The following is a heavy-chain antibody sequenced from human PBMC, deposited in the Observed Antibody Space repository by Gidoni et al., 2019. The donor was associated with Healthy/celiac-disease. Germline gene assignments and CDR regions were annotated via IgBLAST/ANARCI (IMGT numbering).Heavy chain of an antibody. D-gene: IGHD2-2*01. J-gene: IGHJ3*02. CDR1: GFTFSSYA. CDR3: ASPYCSSTSCHAFDI. CDR2: ISYDGSNK. Sequence: QVQLVESGGGVVQPGRSLRLSCAASGFTFSSYAMHWVRQAPGKGLEWVAVISYDGSNKYYADSVKGRFTISRDNSKNTLYLQMNSLRAEDTAVYYCASPYCSSTSCHAFDIWGQGTMVTVSS. V-gene: IGHV3-30-3*01.